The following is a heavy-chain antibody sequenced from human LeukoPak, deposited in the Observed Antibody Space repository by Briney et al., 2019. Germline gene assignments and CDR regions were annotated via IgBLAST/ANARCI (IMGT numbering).Heavy chain of an antibody. CDR1: GGSVSSGNYY. Sequence: SQTQSLTCTVSGGSVSSGNYYWTWIRQPPGKGLEWIGEINHSGSTNDNPSLKSRVTISVDTSKNQFSLKLSSVTAADTAVYYCARRSFTALPYYYYMDVWGKGTTVTVSS. CDR3: ARRSFTALPYYYYMDV. J-gene: IGHJ6*03. V-gene: IGHV4-39*07. CDR2: INHSGST.